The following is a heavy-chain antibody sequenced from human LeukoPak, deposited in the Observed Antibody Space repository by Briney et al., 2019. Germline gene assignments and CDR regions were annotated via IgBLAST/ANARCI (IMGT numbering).Heavy chain of an antibody. CDR3: ARGCSSTSCYLPHY. Sequence: SETLSLTCVVSGGSVSGYYWGWIRQPPGRGLEWIGYVYYSGSTNYNPSLKSRVTISADTSKNQFSLKLSSVTAADTAVYYCARGCSSTSCYLPHYWGQGTLVTVSS. CDR1: GGSVSGYY. J-gene: IGHJ4*02. CDR2: VYYSGST. V-gene: IGHV4-59*02. D-gene: IGHD2-2*01.